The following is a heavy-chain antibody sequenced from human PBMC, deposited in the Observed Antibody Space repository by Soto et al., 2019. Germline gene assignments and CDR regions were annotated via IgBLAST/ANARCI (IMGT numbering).Heavy chain of an antibody. CDR1: GGSISSYY. Sequence: SETLSLTCTVSGGSISSYYWIRILQPPGKGLEWIGYIYYSGSTNYNPSLKSRVTISVDTSKNQFSLKLSSVTAADTAVYYCARYIAVAGTYFDYWGQGTLVTVSS. J-gene: IGHJ4*02. D-gene: IGHD6-19*01. CDR2: IYYSGST. V-gene: IGHV4-59*01. CDR3: ARYIAVAGTYFDY.